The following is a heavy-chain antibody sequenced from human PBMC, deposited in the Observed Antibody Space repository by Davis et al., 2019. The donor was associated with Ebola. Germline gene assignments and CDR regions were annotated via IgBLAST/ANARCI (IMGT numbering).Heavy chain of an antibody. D-gene: IGHD1-1*01. CDR2: INPHNGNT. CDR1: GYTFTNFG. J-gene: IGHJ4*02. Sequence: AASVKVSCKASGYTFTNFGITWVRQAPGLGLEWMGWINPHNGNTNYAQNVQGRVTMTTDTSTTTAYMEVGSLTSDDTAVYFCARAQFPTTSDHWGQGTLVTVSS. CDR3: ARAQFPTTSDH. V-gene: IGHV1-18*04.